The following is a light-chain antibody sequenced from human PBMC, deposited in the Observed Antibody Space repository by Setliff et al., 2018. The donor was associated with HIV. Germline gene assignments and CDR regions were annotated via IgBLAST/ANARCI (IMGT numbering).Light chain of an antibody. CDR2: DVN. CDR1: SRDVGGGSNY. J-gene: IGLJ1*01. V-gene: IGLV2-14*03. Sequence: QSALAQPASVSGSPGQSITISCTGTSRDVGGGSNYVSWYQQHPGKAPKLMISDVNNRPSGVSNRFSGSKSGSTASLTISGLQAEDEADYYCFSYTSSTPLYVFGTGTKVTV. CDR3: FSYTSSTPLYV.